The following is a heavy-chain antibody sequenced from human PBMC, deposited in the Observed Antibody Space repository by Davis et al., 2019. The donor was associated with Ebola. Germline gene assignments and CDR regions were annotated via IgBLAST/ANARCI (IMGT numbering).Heavy chain of an antibody. Sequence: PGGSLRLSCTAFGFSFGTYGMHWVRQAPGKGLAWVQNLSYDGSHTSSIDSVKGRFTISRDNSKNTLYLQMNSLRVEDTAVYFCARGLVEPHQWLVHDYWGQGTLVTVSS. D-gene: IGHD6-19*01. CDR3: ARGLVEPHQWLVHDY. J-gene: IGHJ4*02. CDR2: LSYDGSHT. V-gene: IGHV3-30*03. CDR1: GFSFGTYG.